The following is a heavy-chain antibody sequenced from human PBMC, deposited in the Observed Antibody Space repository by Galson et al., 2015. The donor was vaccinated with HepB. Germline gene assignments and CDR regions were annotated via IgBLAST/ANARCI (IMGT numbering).Heavy chain of an antibody. D-gene: IGHD2-8*01. J-gene: IGHJ4*02. CDR2: ISYDGSNK. CDR3: ARESMVTYYFDQ. CDR1: GFNFSTSA. V-gene: IGHV3-30*04. Sequence: SLRLSCAASGFNFSTSAMHWFRQAPGKGLEWVAVISYDGSNKYYEDSVRGRFTISRDNSKNTLYLQMNSLRAEDTAVYYCARESMVTYYFDQWGQGTLVTVSS.